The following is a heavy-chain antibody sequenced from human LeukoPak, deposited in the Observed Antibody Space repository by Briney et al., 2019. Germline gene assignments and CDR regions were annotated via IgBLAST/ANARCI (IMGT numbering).Heavy chain of an antibody. CDR2: IYHSGST. CDR1: GGFISSGGYS. V-gene: IGHV4-30-2*01. J-gene: IGHJ4*02. Sequence: SETLSLTCAVSGGFISSGGYSWSWIRQPPGKGLEWIGYIYHSGSTYYNPSLKSRVTISVDRSKNQFSLKLSSVTAADTAVYYCARGPGLDVDTAMVTSYFDYWGQGTLVTVSS. D-gene: IGHD5-18*01. CDR3: ARGPGLDVDTAMVTSYFDY.